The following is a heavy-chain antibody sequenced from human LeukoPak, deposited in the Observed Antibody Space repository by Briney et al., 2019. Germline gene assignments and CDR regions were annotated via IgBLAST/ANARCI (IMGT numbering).Heavy chain of an antibody. CDR1: GFTFRNFW. CDR2: IYTDGSGT. V-gene: IGHV3-74*01. CDR3: ARAFGAVADYFDY. Sequence: GGSLRLSCAASGFTFRNFWMYWVRQVPGKGLFWVSRIYTDGSGTAYAEPVKGRFTISRDNANNTLYLQMNSLRAEDTAVYYCARAFGAVADYFDYWGQGTLVTVSS. J-gene: IGHJ4*02. D-gene: IGHD6-19*01.